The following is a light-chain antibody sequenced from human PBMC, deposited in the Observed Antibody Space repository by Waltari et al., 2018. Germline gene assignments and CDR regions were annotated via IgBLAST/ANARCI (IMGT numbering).Light chain of an antibody. J-gene: IGKJ1*01. CDR1: QNIGHN. Sequence: IVLTQSPGTLSLSPGGRATLSCRASQNIGHNLAWYQQKPGQAPRLLIYASSTRATGIPAMFSGSGSGADFSLTITGLEPDDFAVYYCQHHFRLPATFGQGTKV. V-gene: IGKV3-20*01. CDR2: ASS. CDR3: QHHFRLPAT.